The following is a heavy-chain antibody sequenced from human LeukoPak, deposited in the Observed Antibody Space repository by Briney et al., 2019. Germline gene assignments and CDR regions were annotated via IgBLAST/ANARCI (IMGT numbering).Heavy chain of an antibody. CDR3: AKVAPDYYDSSGPFNY. D-gene: IGHD3-22*01. J-gene: IGHJ4*02. CDR2: ISYDGSNK. CDR1: GFTFSSYG. V-gene: IGHV3-30*18. Sequence: HPGGSLRLSCAASGFTFSSYGMHWVRQAPGKGLEWVAVISYDGSNKYYADSVKGRFTISRDNSKNTLYLQMNSLRAEDTAVYYCAKVAPDYYDSSGPFNYWGQGTLVTVPS.